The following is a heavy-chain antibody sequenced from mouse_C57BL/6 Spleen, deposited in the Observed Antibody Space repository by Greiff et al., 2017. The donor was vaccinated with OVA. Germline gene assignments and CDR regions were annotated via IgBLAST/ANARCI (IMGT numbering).Heavy chain of an antibody. D-gene: IGHD1-1*01. V-gene: IGHV3-6*01. J-gene: IGHJ2*01. CDR2: LRYDGSN. CDR1: GYSITSGYY. CDR3: ARDGGYYGSSSFDY. Sequence: EVKLLESGPGLVKPSQSLSLTCSVTGYSITSGYYWNWIRQFPGNQLEWMGYLRYDGSNNYNPSLKNRISITRDTSKNQFFLKLNSVTTEDTATYYCARDGGYYGSSSFDYWGQGTTLTVSS.